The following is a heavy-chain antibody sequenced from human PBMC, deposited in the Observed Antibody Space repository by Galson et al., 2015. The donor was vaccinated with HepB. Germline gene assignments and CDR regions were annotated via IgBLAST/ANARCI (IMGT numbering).Heavy chain of an antibody. D-gene: IGHD3-10*01. V-gene: IGHV3-33*01. CDR2: IWYDGSNK. CDR1: GYTFTSYY. CDR3: ARGDYGSGSYYNPAFDY. Sequence: SCKASGYTFTSYYMHWVRQAPGKGLEWVAVIWYDGSNKYYADSVKGRFTISRDNSKNTLYLQMNSLRAEDTAVYYCARGDYGSGSYYNPAFDYWGQGTLVTVSS. J-gene: IGHJ4*02.